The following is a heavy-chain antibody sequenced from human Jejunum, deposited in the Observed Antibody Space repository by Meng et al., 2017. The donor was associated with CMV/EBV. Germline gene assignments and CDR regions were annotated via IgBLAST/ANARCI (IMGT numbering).Heavy chain of an antibody. J-gene: IGHJ6*02. CDR2: IEQDGSER. V-gene: IGHV3-7*01. Sequence: SEFAVNSYSMNWGSQVPGRGLEWVASIEQDGSERYYVESVKGRFTISRNNARNSLFLQMDGLRAEDTAVYYCARQKCGGDCDMDVWGQGTTVTVSS. CDR3: ARQKCGGDCDMDV. CDR1: EFAVNSYS. D-gene: IGHD2-21*01.